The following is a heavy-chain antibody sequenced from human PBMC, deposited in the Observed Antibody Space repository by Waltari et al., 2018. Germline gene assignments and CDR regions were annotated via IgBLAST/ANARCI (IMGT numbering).Heavy chain of an antibody. CDR2: IYHSGST. CDR3: ARQMYSSGWYGAFGY. CDR1: GYSISSGYY. D-gene: IGHD6-19*01. Sequence: QVQLQESGPGLVKPSETLSLTCAVSGYSISSGYYWGWIRQPPGKGLEWIGSIYHSGSTYYNPSLKSRVTISVDTSKNQFSLKLSSVTAADTAVYYCARQMYSSGWYGAFGYWGQGTLVTVSS. V-gene: IGHV4-38-2*01. J-gene: IGHJ4*02.